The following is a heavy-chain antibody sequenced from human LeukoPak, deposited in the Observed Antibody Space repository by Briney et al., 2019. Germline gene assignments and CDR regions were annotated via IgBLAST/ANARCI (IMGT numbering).Heavy chain of an antibody. D-gene: IGHD2-15*01. CDR1: GFTFSSYG. CDR2: ISYDGSNK. Sequence: GRSLRLSCAASGFTFSSYGMHWVRQAPGKELEWVAVISYDGSNKYYADSVKGRFTISRDNSKNTLYLQMNSLRAEDTAVYYCARVIRPGYCSGGSCYSVDYWGQGTLVTVSS. CDR3: ARVIRPGYCSGGSCYSVDY. J-gene: IGHJ4*02. V-gene: IGHV3-30*03.